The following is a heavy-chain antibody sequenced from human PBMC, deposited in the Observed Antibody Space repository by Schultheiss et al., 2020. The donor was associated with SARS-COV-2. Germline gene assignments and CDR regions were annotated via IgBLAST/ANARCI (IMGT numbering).Heavy chain of an antibody. Sequence: SETLSLTCAVSGGSISSGGYSWSWIRQPPGKGLEWIGYIYYSGSTNYNPSLKSRVTISVDTSKNQFSLKLSSVTAADTAVYYCARESGVAAGPYYFDYWGQGTLVTVSS. V-gene: IGHV4-61*08. J-gene: IGHJ4*02. CDR2: IYYSGST. CDR3: ARESGVAAGPYYFDY. CDR1: GGSISSGGYS. D-gene: IGHD6-13*01.